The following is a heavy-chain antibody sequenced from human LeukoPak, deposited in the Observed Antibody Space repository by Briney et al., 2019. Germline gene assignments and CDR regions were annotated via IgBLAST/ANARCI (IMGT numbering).Heavy chain of an antibody. CDR3: ARVLAFRRAIDY. J-gene: IGHJ4*02. CDR1: GGSFSGYY. Sequence: SETLSLTCAVYGGSFSGYYWSWIRQPLGKGLEWIGEINHSGSTNYNPSLKSRVTISVDTSKNQFSLKLSSVTAADTAVYYCARVLAFRRAIDYWGQGTLVTVSS. V-gene: IGHV4-34*01. D-gene: IGHD4/OR15-4a*01. CDR2: INHSGST.